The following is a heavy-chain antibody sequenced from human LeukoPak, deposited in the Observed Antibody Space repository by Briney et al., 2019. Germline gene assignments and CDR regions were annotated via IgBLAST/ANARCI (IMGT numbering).Heavy chain of an antibody. J-gene: IGHJ4*02. CDR3: ARDNPPDY. CDR1: GFTFRSYA. CDR2: IKQDGSEK. V-gene: IGHV3-7*03. Sequence: PGGSLRLSCVVSGFTFRSYAMSWVRQAPGKGLEWVANIKQDGSEKSYVESVRGRFTISRDNAKNSLYLQLNCLRAEDTALYYCARDNPPDYWGQGTLVTVSS.